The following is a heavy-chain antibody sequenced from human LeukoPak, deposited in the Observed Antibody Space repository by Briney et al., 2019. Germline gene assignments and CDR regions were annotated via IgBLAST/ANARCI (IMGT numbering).Heavy chain of an antibody. CDR2: FDAGNGDT. V-gene: IGHV1-3*01. Sequence: GASVKVSCKASGYSFTNYAIHWVRQAPGQSLEWMGWFDAGNGDTKYSQKFQGRVTITRDTSASTAYMDLSSLRSEDTAVYYCARAWFGEPDFFDYWGQGTLVTVSS. CDR1: GYSFTNYA. CDR3: ARAWFGEPDFFDY. D-gene: IGHD3-10*01. J-gene: IGHJ4*02.